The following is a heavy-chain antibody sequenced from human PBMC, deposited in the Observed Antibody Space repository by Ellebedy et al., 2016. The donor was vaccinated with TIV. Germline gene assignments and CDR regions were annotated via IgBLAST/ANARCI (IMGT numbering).Heavy chain of an antibody. Sequence: GESLKISCAASGFTFSSYGMHWVRPAPGKGLEWVAVISHDGSNKFYADFVKGRFIISRDNSKNTLYLQMNSLSGEDTAVYFCAKDREGCASSGFCPWANNLDYWGQGTLVTVSS. J-gene: IGHJ4*02. V-gene: IGHV3-30*18. CDR1: GFTFSSYG. D-gene: IGHD6-19*01. CDR2: ISHDGSNK. CDR3: AKDREGCASSGFCPWANNLDY.